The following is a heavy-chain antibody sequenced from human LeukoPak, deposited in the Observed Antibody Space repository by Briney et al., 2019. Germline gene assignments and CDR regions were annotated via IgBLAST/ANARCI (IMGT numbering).Heavy chain of an antibody. J-gene: IGHJ4*02. CDR1: GGTFSSYA. D-gene: IGHD3-16*01. CDR3: ARGFTFGSWVEGYFDY. Sequence: SVKVSCKASGGTFSSYAISWVRQAPGQGLEWMGGIIPIFGTANYAQKFQGRVTITADKSTSTAYMELSSLRSEDTAVYYCARGFTFGSWVEGYFDYWGQGTLVTVSS. V-gene: IGHV1-69*06. CDR2: IIPIFGTA.